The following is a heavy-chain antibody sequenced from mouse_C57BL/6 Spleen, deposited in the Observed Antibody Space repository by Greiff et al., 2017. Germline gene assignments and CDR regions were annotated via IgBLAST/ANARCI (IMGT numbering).Heavy chain of an antibody. CDR2: FTMYSDAT. Sequence: RVESGAELVRPGSSVKLSCKDSYFAFMASAMHWVKQRPGHGLEWIGSFTMYSDATEYSENFKGKATLTANTSSSTAYMELSSLTSEDSAVYYCARGGPKAPAGYAMDYWGQGTSVTVSS. D-gene: IGHD1-3*01. V-gene: IGHV1-49*01. J-gene: IGHJ4*01. CDR1: YFAFMASA. CDR3: ARGGPKAPAGYAMDY.